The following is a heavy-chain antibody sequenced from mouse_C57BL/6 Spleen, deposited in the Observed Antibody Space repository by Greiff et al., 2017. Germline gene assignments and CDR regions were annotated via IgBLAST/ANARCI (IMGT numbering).Heavy chain of an antibody. Sequence: EVMLVESGGGLVQPGGSMKLSCAASGFTFSDAWMDWVRQSPEQGLEWVAEIRNKANNHATYYAESVKGRFTISRDDSKSSVYLQMNSLRAEDTGIYSGTREGLYDYDVGAMDYWGQGTSVTVSS. CDR3: TREGLYDYDVGAMDY. D-gene: IGHD2-4*01. CDR1: GFTFSDAW. J-gene: IGHJ4*01. V-gene: IGHV6-6*01. CDR2: IRNKANNHAT.